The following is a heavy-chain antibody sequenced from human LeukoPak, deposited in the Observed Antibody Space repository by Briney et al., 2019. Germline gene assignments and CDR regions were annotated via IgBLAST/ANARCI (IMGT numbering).Heavy chain of an antibody. V-gene: IGHV3-74*01. CDR1: GFTFRNYW. D-gene: IGHD4-17*01. CDR2: INSDGSTT. Sequence: GGSLGLSCAASGFTFRNYWMHWVRQAPGKGLVWVSRINSDGSTTNYADSEKGRFTISRDNAKNTLYLQMNSLRAEDTAVYYCARVYGDFDYWGQGTLVTVSS. J-gene: IGHJ4*02. CDR3: ARVYGDFDY.